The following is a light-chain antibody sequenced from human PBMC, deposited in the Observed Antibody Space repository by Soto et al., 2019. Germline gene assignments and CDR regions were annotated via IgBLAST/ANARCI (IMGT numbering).Light chain of an antibody. CDR2: DAS. J-gene: IGKJ4*01. CDR3: QQRSNWPPLT. V-gene: IGKV3-11*01. CDR1: QSVDSSY. Sequence: EVVLTQSPGTLSVSPGERATLSCRASQSVDSSYLAWYQQKPGQAPRLLIYDASNRATGIPARFSGSGSGTDFTLTISSLEPEDFAVYYCQQRSNWPPLTFGGGTKVDIK.